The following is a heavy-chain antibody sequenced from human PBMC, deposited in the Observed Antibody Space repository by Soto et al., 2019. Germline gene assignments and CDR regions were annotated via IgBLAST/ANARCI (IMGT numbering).Heavy chain of an antibody. CDR1: GGSISTYS. D-gene: IGHD5-12*01. V-gene: IGHV4-59*01. CDR2: ISYSGST. J-gene: IGHJ6*02. Sequence: SETLSLTCSVSGGSISTYSWSWIRQPPGKGLEWIGYISYSGSTNYNPSLKSRVTISVDTSKNQFSLKLGSVTAADTAVYYCARVGIGYSGYEAVWGPGTTVTVSS. CDR3: ARVGIGYSGYEAV.